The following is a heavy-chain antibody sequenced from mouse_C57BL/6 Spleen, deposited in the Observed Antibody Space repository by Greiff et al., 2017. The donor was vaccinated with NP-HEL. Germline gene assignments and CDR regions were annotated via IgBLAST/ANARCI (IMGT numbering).Heavy chain of an antibody. CDR2: IYPGGGYT. J-gene: IGHJ4*01. CDR1: GYTFTNYW. CDR3: AREGLRQGPYAMDY. Sequence: VQLQQSGAELVRPGTSVKMSCKASGYTFTNYWIGWAKQRPGHGLEWIGDIYPGGGYTNYNEKFKGKATLTADKSSSTAYMQFSSLTSEDSAIYYCAREGLRQGPYAMDYWGQGTSVTVSS. D-gene: IGHD2-4*01. V-gene: IGHV1-63*01.